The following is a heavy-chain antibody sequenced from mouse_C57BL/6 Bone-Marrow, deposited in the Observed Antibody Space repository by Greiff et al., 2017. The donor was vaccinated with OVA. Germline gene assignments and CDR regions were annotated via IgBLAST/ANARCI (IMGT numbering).Heavy chain of an antibody. J-gene: IGHJ1*03. CDR2: IYPGGGYT. V-gene: IGHV1-63*01. CDR3: ARTKGYGSSYGYFDV. D-gene: IGHD1-1*01. CDR1: GYTFTNYW. Sequence: VKLMESGAELVRPGTSVKMSCKASGYTFTNYWIGWAKQRPGHGLEWIGDIYPGGGYTNYNEKFKGKATLTADKSSSTAYMQFSSLTSEDSAIYYCARTKGYGSSYGYFDVWGTGTTVTVSS.